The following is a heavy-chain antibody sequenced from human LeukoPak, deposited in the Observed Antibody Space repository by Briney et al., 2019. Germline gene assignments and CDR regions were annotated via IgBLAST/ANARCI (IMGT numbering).Heavy chain of an antibody. CDR1: GFTFSDYY. D-gene: IGHD3-10*01. V-gene: IGHV3-11*01. CDR3: ARDRNYYGSGSYYTYYYMDV. Sequence: GGSLRLSCAASGFTFSDYYMSWIRQAPGKGLEWVSYISSSGSTIYYADSVKGRITISRDNAKNSLYLQMNSLRAEDTAVYYCARDRNYYGSGSYYTYYYMDVWGKGTTVTVSS. CDR2: ISSSGSTI. J-gene: IGHJ6*03.